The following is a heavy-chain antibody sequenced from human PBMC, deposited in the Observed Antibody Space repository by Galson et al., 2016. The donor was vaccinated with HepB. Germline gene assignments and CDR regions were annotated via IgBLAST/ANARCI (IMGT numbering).Heavy chain of an antibody. CDR1: GFTFDDYA. D-gene: IGHD5-18*01. J-gene: IGHJ4*02. V-gene: IGHV3-9*01. Sequence: SLRLSCAASGFTFDDYAMHWVRQAPGKGLEWVSGINFNGGRRGCGDSVQGRFTISRDNAKNSLYLQMDSLRFEDTAFYYCAKSPHSYGISFDYWGQGALVTVSS. CDR3: AKSPHSYGISFDY. CDR2: INFNGGRR.